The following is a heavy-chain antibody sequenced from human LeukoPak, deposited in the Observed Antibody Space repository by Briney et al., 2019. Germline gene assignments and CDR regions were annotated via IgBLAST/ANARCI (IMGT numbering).Heavy chain of an antibody. Sequence: SETLSLTCTVSGGSISGGGYCWSWIRQNPGNCLEWIGYIHYSGSTYYNPSLKSRVTITADTSDKQFFLKQSSVTAADTAVYYCARDRWFDPWGQGTLVTVSS. CDR1: GGSISGGGYC. J-gene: IGHJ5*02. CDR2: IHYSGST. V-gene: IGHV4-31*03. CDR3: ARDRWFDP.